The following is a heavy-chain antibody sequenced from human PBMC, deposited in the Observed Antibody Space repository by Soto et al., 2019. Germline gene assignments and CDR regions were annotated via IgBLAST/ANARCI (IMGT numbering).Heavy chain of an antibody. V-gene: IGHV1-69*09. J-gene: IGHJ4*02. CDR3: ATPACAATWCSPSHNLDH. CDR2: INPLSGIS. Sequence: QVQLVQSGAEVKKPESSVKVSCKTSGGTFVRHVISWVRQAPGQGPEWMGKINPLSGISNYAQKFQDRVTFTADTDSSTAYMGLSSLRSDDTAVYYCATPACAATWCSPSHNLDHWGQGTLVTVSS. CDR1: GGTFVRHV. D-gene: IGHD2-2*01.